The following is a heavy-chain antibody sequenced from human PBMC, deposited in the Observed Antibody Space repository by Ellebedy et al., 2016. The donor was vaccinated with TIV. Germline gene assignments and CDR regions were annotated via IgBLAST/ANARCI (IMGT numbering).Heavy chain of an antibody. D-gene: IGHD6-19*01. CDR1: GYTFSSSK. CDR2: INAGNGNT. Sequence: AASVKVSCKASGYTFSSSKMHWVRQAPGQRLEWMGWINAGNGNTKHSQKFQGRVTLTRDTSASTAYMELSSLRSEDTAVYFCARMRGVAGPRWFDPWGPGTQVIVSS. V-gene: IGHV1-3*01. CDR3: ARMRGVAGPRWFDP. J-gene: IGHJ5*02.